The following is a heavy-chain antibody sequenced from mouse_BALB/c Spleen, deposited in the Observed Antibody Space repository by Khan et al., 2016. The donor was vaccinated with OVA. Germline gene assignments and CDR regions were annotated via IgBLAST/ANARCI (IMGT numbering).Heavy chain of an antibody. D-gene: IGHD2-3*01. J-gene: IGHJ4*01. V-gene: IGHV3-2*02. Sequence: EVKLQESGPGLVKPSQSLSLTCTVTGYSITSDYAWNWIRQFPGNKLEWMGYISSSGSTNYNPALKSRISITRDPSKNQFFLQLNSVTTEYTATYYCARDGSRYNYAMDYWGQGTSVTVSS. CDR1: GYSITSDYA. CDR3: ARDGSRYNYAMDY. CDR2: ISSSGST.